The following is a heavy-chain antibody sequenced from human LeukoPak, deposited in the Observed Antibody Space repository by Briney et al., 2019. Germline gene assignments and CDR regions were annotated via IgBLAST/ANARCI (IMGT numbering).Heavy chain of an antibody. V-gene: IGHV1-24*01. CDR3: ATGYCSSTSCYGNYYYYYGMNV. D-gene: IGHD2-2*01. CDR1: GYTLTELS. J-gene: IGHJ6*02. Sequence: ASVKVSCKVSGYTLTELSMHWVRQAPGKGLEWMGGFDPEDGETIYAQKFQGRVTMTEDTSTDTAYMELSSLRSEDTAVYYCATGYCSSTSCYGNYYYYYGMNVWGQGTTVTVSS. CDR2: FDPEDGET.